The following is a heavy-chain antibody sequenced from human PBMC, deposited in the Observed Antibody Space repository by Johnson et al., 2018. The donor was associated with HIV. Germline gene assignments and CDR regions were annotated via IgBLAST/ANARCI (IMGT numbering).Heavy chain of an antibody. CDR2: ITASGGTT. CDR3: VRDGNYYDRSGYRVDAFDV. D-gene: IGHD3-22*01. CDR1: GFTFSNYA. J-gene: IGHJ3*01. V-gene: IGHV3-23*04. Sequence: VQLVESGGGLVQPGTSLRLSCVASGFTFSNYAMTWVRQAPGEGLEGVADITASGGTTYYADGVKGRFTISRDNSKNTLYLQMKSLRAEDTAVYYCVRDGNYYDRSGYRVDAFDVWGQGTMVTVSS.